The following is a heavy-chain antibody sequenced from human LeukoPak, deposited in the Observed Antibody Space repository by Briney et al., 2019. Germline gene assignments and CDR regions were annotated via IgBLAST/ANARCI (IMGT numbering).Heavy chain of an antibody. V-gene: IGHV1-2*02. CDR2: INPNSGGT. J-gene: IGHJ6*02. CDR1: GYTFTDYY. Sequence: GASVKVSCKASGYTFTDYYIHWVRQAPGQGLERLGWINPNSGGTNYAQKFQGRVTMTRDTSISTAYMELSRLRSDDTAVFYCARSIIIYYYYGMDVWGQGTTATVSS. D-gene: IGHD5-12*01. CDR3: ARSIIIYYYYGMDV.